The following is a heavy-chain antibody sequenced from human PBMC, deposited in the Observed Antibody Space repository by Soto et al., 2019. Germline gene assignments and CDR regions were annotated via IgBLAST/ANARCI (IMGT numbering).Heavy chain of an antibody. D-gene: IGHD2-2*02. CDR3: ARGASPAAAIDY. CDR2: IYYSGST. CDR1: GGSISSYY. V-gene: IGHV4-59*01. J-gene: IGHJ4*02. Sequence: SETMSLTCTVSGGSISSYYWSWIRQPPGKGLEWIGYIYYSGSTNYNPSLKSRVTISVDTSKNQFSLKLSSVTAADTAVYYCARGASPAAAIDYWGQGTLVTVSS.